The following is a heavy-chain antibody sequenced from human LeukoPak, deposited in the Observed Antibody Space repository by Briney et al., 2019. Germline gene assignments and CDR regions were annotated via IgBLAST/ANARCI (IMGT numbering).Heavy chain of an antibody. CDR3: ARDTVNGPFVISLDL. Sequence: GGSLRLSCAASGFSLRSSEMNWVRQAPGKGPEWVAHINSADNVQYYTDSVRGRFTMSRDNAKDLLFLQMNSLRDDDTAVYYCARDTVNGPFVISLDLWGQGVLVTVSS. D-gene: IGHD2-8*01. CDR1: GFSLRSSE. CDR2: INSADNVQ. V-gene: IGHV3-48*03. J-gene: IGHJ5*02.